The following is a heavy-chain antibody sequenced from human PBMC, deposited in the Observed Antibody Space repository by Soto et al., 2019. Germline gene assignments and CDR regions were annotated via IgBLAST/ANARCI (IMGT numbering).Heavy chain of an antibody. CDR2: MNPNSGTT. V-gene: IGHV1-8*01. CDR1: GYTFTSYD. CDR3: ARVPVSYGLDWTYYYYMDV. J-gene: IGHJ6*03. D-gene: IGHD1-26*01. Sequence: ASVKVSCKASGYTFTSYDINWVRQATGQGLEWMGWMNPNSGTTGYAQKFQGRITMTRDTSMSTAYMELNSLRAEDTAVYYCARVPVSYGLDWTYYYYMDVWGKGTTVTVSS.